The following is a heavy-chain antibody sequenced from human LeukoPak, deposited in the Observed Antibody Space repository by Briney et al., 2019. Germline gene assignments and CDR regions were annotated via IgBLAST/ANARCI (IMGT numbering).Heavy chain of an antibody. J-gene: IGHJ1*01. CDR1: GFTFSSYA. D-gene: IGHD1-1*01. CDR2: ISYDGSNK. Sequence: GGSLRLSCAASGFTFSSYAMHWVRQAPGKGLEWVAVISYDGSNKYYADSVKGRFTISRDNSKNTLYLQMNSLRAEDTAVYYCATAGRNDPAEYFQHWDQGTLVTVSS. CDR3: ATAGRNDPAEYFQH. V-gene: IGHV3-30-3*01.